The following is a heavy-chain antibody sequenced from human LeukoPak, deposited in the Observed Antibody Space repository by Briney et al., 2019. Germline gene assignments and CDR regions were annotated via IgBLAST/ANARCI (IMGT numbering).Heavy chain of an antibody. D-gene: IGHD2-2*01. J-gene: IGHJ4*02. CDR1: GFTFSSYG. V-gene: IGHV3-30*02. Sequence: PGGSLRLSCAASGFTFSSYGMHWVRQAPGKGLEWVAFIRYDGSNKYYADSVKGRFTISRDNSKNTLYLQMNSLRAEDTAVYYCAKLEDKIVVVPAAPHDYSGEGTLVTASP. CDR3: AKLEDKIVVVPAAPHDY. CDR2: IRYDGSNK.